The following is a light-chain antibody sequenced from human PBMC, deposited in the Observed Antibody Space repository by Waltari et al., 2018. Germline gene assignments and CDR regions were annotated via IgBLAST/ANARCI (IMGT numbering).Light chain of an antibody. V-gene: IGKV3-11*01. CDR3: QQGSILPLT. J-gene: IGKJ4*01. Sequence: VLTQSPATLSLSAGERATLSCRASQSVFNYLAWYQQKRGQAPRRLIYDTSKRATGIPARFSGSGSGTDFTLTISNLEADDFALYYCQQGSILPLTFGGGTKVEIK. CDR2: DTS. CDR1: QSVFNY.